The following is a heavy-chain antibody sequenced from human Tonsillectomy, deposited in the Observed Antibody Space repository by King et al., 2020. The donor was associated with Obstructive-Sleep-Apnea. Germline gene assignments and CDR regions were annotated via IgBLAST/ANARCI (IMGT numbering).Heavy chain of an antibody. D-gene: IGHD3-10*01. CDR3: AKDARLVRGVITPFDY. CDR2: ISGSGGST. J-gene: IGHJ4*02. V-gene: IGHV3-23*04. CDR1: GFTFSSYA. Sequence: VQLVESGGGLVQPGGSLRLSCAASGFTFSSYAMSWVRPAPGKGLEWVSAISGSGGSTYYADSVKGRFTISSDNSKNTLYLQMNSLRAEDTAVYYCAKDARLVRGVITPFDYWGQGTLVTVSS.